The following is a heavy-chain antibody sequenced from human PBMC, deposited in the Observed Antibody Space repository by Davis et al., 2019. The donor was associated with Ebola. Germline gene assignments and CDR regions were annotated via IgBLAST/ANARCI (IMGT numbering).Heavy chain of an antibody. CDR2: IYPGDSDT. CDR3: AKRAAVAGLGWFDP. Sequence: GASLKISCKGSGYSFSSYWIGWVRQMPGKGLEWMGIIYPGDSDTRYSPSFQGQVTISADKSTSTAYLQWSSLKASDTGMYYCAKRAAVAGLGWFDPWGQGTLVTVSS. V-gene: IGHV5-51*01. CDR1: GYSFSSYW. D-gene: IGHD6-19*01. J-gene: IGHJ5*02.